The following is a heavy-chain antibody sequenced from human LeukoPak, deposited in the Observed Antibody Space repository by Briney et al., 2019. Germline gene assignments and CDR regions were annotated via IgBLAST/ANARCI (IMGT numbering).Heavy chain of an antibody. V-gene: IGHV1-2*02. CDR3: ARDQQWRLSNWFDP. J-gene: IGHJ5*02. Sequence: ASVKVSCKASGYTFTGYYMHWVRQAPGQGLEWMGWINPNSGGTNYAQKFQGRVTMTRDTFISTAYMELSRLRSDDTAVYYCARDQQWRLSNWFDPWGQGTLVTVSS. CDR2: INPNSGGT. CDR1: GYTFTGYY. D-gene: IGHD6-19*01.